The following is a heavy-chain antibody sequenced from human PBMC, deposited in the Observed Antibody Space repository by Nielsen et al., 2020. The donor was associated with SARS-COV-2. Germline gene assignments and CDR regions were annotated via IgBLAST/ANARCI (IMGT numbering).Heavy chain of an antibody. D-gene: IGHD1-26*01. V-gene: IGHV3-74*01. J-gene: IGHJ3*02. CDR1: GFTFSSYW. Sequence: GESLKISCAASGFTFSSYWMHWVRQAPGKGLVWVSRINSDGSSTSYADSVKGRFTISRDNAKNTLYLQMNSLRAEDTAVYYCAGAPRLGGAFDIWGQGTMVTVSS. CDR2: INSDGSST. CDR3: AGAPRLGGAFDI.